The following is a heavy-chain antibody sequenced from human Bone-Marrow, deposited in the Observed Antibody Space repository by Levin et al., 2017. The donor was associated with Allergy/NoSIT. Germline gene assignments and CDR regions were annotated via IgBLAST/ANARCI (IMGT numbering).Heavy chain of an antibody. Sequence: SQTLSLTCTVSGGSISSGTYYWHWIRQPAGKGLECIGRIYTSGITNYNPSLKSRVTVSLDTSKNHFSLRLSSVTAADTAVYYCARSAVAGDLDYWGQGSLVTVSS. J-gene: IGHJ4*02. V-gene: IGHV4-61*02. CDR1: GGSISSGTYY. D-gene: IGHD6-19*01. CDR3: ARSAVAGDLDY. CDR2: IYTSGIT.